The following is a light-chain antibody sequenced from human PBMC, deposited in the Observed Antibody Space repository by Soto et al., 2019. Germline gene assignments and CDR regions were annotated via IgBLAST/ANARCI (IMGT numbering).Light chain of an antibody. CDR1: QTVHNC. CDR3: QQSSSWPLT. V-gene: IGKV3-11*01. CDR2: DAS. J-gene: IGKJ4*01. Sequence: EIVLTQSPATLSLSPGQRATLSCRASQTVHNCLAWYQHKPGQAPRLLIFDASNRATGIPDRFSGSGSETDFTLTISSLEPDDFALYYCQQSSSWPLTFGGGTKVEI.